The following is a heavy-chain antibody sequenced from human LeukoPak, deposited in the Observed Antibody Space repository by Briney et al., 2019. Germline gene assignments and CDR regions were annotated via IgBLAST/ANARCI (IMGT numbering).Heavy chain of an antibody. J-gene: IGHJ4*02. D-gene: IGHD3-10*01. V-gene: IGHV3-64D*06. Sequence: GGSLRLSCSVSGFSFSSYVLHWVRQAPGKGLESVSGISQNGDNAYYADSVKGRFTISKDNSENTLYLQMNSLRPEDTAVYYCMNPNHYGSGRWGQGTLVTVSS. CDR1: GFSFSSYV. CDR2: ISQNGDNA. CDR3: MNPNHYGSGR.